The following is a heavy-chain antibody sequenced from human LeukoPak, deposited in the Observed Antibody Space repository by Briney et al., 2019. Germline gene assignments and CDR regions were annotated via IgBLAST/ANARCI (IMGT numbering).Heavy chain of an antibody. CDR2: IYSGGST. J-gene: IGHJ4*02. CDR1: GFTVSSNY. V-gene: IGHV3-53*01. Sequence: PGGSLRLSCAASGFTVSSNYMNWVRQAPGKGLEWVAVIYSGGSTYYADSVKGRFTISRDNSKNTLYLQMNSLRAEDTAVYYCAKYSNRVITIFGVVTYFDYWGQGTLVTVSS. D-gene: IGHD3-3*01. CDR3: AKYSNRVITIFGVVTYFDY.